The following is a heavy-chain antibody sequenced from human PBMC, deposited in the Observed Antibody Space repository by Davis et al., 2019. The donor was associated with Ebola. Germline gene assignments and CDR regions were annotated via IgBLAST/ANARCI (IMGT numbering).Heavy chain of an antibody. CDR3: GRMPTVTADHWYFDL. J-gene: IGHJ2*01. CDR2: INHSGST. V-gene: IGHV4-34*01. D-gene: IGHD4-17*01. CDR1: GGSFSGYY. Sequence: SETLSLTCAVYGGSFSGYYWSWIRQPPGKGLEWIGEINHSGSTNYNPSLKSRVTISVDTSKNQFSLKLSSVTAADTAVYYCGRMPTVTADHWYFDLWGRGNLVTVSS.